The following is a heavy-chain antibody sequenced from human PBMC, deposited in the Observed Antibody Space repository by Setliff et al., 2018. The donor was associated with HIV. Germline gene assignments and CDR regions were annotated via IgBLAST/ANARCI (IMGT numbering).Heavy chain of an antibody. CDR1: GYTFTDYF. CDR3: ARGVGSNYFDY. CDR2: ISPDNANT. V-gene: IGHV1-2*02. J-gene: IGHJ4*02. Sequence: ASVKVSCKSSGYTFTDYFMHWVRQAPGQGLEWMGWISPDNANTRISQRFRGRFTISRDNVKNSLYLQMNSLRAEDTAVYFCARGVGSNYFDYWGQGTLVTVSS. D-gene: IGHD1-26*01.